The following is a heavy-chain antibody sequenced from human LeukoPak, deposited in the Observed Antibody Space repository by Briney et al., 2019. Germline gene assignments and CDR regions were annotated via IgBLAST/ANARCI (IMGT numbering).Heavy chain of an antibody. CDR1: GYTFTSYG. V-gene: IGHV1-18*01. J-gene: IGHJ4*02. CDR2: ISAYNGNT. Sequence: GASVKVSCKASGYTFTSYGISWVRQAPGQGLEWMGWISAYNGNTNYAQKLQGRVTMTTDTSTSTAYMELRSLRSDDTAVYYCAREGRDGYNRYYFDYWGQEILVTVSS. D-gene: IGHD5-24*01. CDR3: AREGRDGYNRYYFDY.